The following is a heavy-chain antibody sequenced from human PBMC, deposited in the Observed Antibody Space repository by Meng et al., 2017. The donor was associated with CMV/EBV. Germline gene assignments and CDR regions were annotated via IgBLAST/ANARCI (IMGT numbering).Heavy chain of an antibody. J-gene: IGHJ4*02. V-gene: IGHV3-15*07. CDR1: GFSFSSPW. Sequence: SWSGSGFSFSSPWMNWVRQAPGKGLEWVGRIKNKVRGATTDYAAPVKGRFTISRDDSKNMLYLQMDSLKTEDTAVYYCTTEDYGLVDWGQGTLVTVSS. D-gene: IGHD4-17*01. CDR2: IKNKVRGATT. CDR3: TTEDYGLVD.